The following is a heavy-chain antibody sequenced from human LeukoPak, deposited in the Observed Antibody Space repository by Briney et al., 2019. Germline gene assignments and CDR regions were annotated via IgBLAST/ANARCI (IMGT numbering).Heavy chain of an antibody. D-gene: IGHD6-19*01. Sequence: QSGGSLRLSCAASGFTFSSYAMSWVCQAPGKGLEWVSVISGSGGDTYYADSVKGQFTISRDNSKNTLYLQMNSLRAEDTAVYYCARIRYSSGWYGDYFDNWGQGTLVTVSS. CDR1: GFTFSSYA. CDR2: ISGSGGDT. CDR3: ARIRYSSGWYGDYFDN. V-gene: IGHV3-23*01. J-gene: IGHJ4*02.